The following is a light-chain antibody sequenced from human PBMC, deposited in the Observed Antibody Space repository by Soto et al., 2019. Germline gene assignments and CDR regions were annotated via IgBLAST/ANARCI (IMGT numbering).Light chain of an antibody. CDR2: AAS. Sequence: IHMTQSASSLSASVGYRVTITCRASQSISSYLNWYQQKQGKAPKLLIYAASSLQSGVPSRFSGSGYGTDFNLTISSLQPEDFATYYCQQSYSTPITFGQGTRLEIK. J-gene: IGKJ5*01. V-gene: IGKV1-39*01. CDR1: QSISSY. CDR3: QQSYSTPIT.